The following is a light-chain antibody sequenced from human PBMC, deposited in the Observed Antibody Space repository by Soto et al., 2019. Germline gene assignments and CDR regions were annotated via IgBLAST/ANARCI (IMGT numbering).Light chain of an antibody. CDR3: QSYDSTLSARYV. CDR1: SSNIGAGYD. CDR2: ANI. J-gene: IGLJ1*01. Sequence: KRVTISCTGSSSNIGAGYDVHWYQQRPGAAPKLLISANINRPSGVPDRFSGSKSGTSASLAITGLQADDEGDYYCQSYDSTLSARYVFGTGTKGTVL. V-gene: IGLV1-40*01.